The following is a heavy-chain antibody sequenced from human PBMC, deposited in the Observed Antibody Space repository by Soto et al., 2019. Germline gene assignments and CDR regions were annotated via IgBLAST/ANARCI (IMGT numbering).Heavy chain of an antibody. CDR1: GGTFSSYA. D-gene: IGHD6-6*01. Sequence: QVQLVQSGAEVKKPGSSVKVCCKASGGTFSSYAISWVRQAPGQGLEWMGGIIPIFGTANYAQKSQGRVTITGDDSTSTAYMELSSLRSEDTAVYYCAREPIEYSSSYTVHYCDYWGQGTLVTVSS. CDR2: IIPIFGTA. CDR3: AREPIEYSSSYTVHYCDY. V-gene: IGHV1-69*01. J-gene: IGHJ4*02.